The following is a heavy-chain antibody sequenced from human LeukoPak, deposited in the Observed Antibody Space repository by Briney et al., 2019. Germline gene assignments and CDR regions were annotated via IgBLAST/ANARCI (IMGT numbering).Heavy chain of an antibody. D-gene: IGHD5-24*01. Sequence: ASVKVSCKASGYTFTSYYMHWVRQAPGQGLEWMGIINPSGGSTSYAQKFRGRVTMTRDTSTSTVYMELSSRRSEDTAVYYCARGEIGDAFDIWGQGTMVTVSS. CDR1: GYTFTSYY. CDR2: INPSGGST. J-gene: IGHJ3*02. CDR3: ARGEIGDAFDI. V-gene: IGHV1-46*01.